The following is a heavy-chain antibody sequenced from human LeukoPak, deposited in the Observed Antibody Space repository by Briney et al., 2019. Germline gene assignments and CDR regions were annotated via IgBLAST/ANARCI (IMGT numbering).Heavy chain of an antibody. CDR1: GFSFSAYS. J-gene: IGHJ4*02. V-gene: IGHV3-66*01. CDR2: VYAGGIT. Sequence: GGSLRLSCTASGFSFSAYSMNWVRQAPGKGLAWVAVVYAGGITNYADSVKGRFIISRDDSKDTLYLQMNSLRAEDTGVYYCAKEKGFYFDCWGQGTLVTVSS. CDR3: AKEKGFYFDC.